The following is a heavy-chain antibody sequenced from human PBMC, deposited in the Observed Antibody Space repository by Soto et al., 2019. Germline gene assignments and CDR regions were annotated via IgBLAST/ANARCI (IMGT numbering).Heavy chain of an antibody. Sequence: GGSLRLSCAASGFTVGISYMTWVRQIPGKGLEWVSIIYSDGYTYYADSVKGRFTISRDTSKNTLYLQMNNLRVEDTAVYYCAKEGVADKYYYYGMDVWGQGTTVTVSS. CDR3: AKEGVADKYYYYGMDV. CDR1: GFTVGISY. CDR2: IYSDGYT. J-gene: IGHJ6*02. D-gene: IGHD3-3*01. V-gene: IGHV3-66*01.